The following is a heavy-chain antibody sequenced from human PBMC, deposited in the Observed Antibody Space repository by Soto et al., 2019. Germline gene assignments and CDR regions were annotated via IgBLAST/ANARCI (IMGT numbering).Heavy chain of an antibody. CDR1: GYTFTSYA. D-gene: IGHD5-12*01. CDR2: INAGNGNT. Sequence: GASVKVSCKASGYTFTSYAMHWVRQAPGQRLEWMGWINAGNGNTKYSQKFQGRVTITRDTSASTAYMELSSLRSEDTAVYYCARVMATMAYYYYGMDVWGQRTTVTVSS. CDR3: ARVMATMAYYYYGMDV. J-gene: IGHJ6*02. V-gene: IGHV1-3*01.